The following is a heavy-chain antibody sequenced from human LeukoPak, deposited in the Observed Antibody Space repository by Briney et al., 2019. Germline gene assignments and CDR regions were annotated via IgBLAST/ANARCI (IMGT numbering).Heavy chain of an antibody. D-gene: IGHD3-3*01. CDR1: GFTFSNAW. V-gene: IGHV3-48*04. Sequence: PGGSLRLSCAASGFTFSNAWMTWVRQAPGEGLECVSYISSSGITIYYADSVKGRFTISRDNAKNSLYLQMNSLRAEDTAVYFCARGGFWSGYYNNYGMDVWGKRPTVSASS. J-gene: IGHJ6*04. CDR2: ISSSGITI. CDR3: ARGGFWSGYYNNYGMDV.